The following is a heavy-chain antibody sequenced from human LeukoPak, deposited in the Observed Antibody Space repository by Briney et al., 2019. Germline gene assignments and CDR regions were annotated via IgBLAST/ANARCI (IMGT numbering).Heavy chain of an antibody. CDR1: GGSISSSSYY. J-gene: IGHJ4*02. CDR2: IYYSGST. CDR3: ARLSSGWSDFDY. Sequence: PSGTLSLTCTVSGGSISSSSYYWGWIRQPPGKGLEWIGSIYYSGSTYYNPSLKSRVTISVDTSKNQFSLKLSSVTAADTAVYYCARLSSGWSDFDYWGQGTLVTVSS. V-gene: IGHV4-39*01. D-gene: IGHD6-19*01.